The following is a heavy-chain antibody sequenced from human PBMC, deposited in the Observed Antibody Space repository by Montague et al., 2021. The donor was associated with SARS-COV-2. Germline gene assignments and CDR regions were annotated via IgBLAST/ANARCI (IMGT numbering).Heavy chain of an antibody. CDR3: ARDRRWVLVVAAPNWVDL. CDR1: GGSVSSSGYY. J-gene: IGHJ5*02. Sequence: SETLSLTCTVSGGSVSSSGYYWGWIRQPPGKGPEWIGSNYFSGSSYHNPSLKSRVSISVDTSRNQFSLRLSSVTAADTAVYYCARDRRWVLVVAAPNWVDLWGQGTLVTVSS. CDR2: NYFSGSS. V-gene: IGHV4-39*02. D-gene: IGHD2-15*01.